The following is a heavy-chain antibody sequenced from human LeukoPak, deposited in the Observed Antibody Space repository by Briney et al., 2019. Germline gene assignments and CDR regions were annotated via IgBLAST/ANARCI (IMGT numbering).Heavy chain of an antibody. Sequence: GGTLRLSCAASGFTFSNYGMSWVRQAPGKGLEWVAVISYDGSNKYYADSVKGRFTISRDNSKNTLYLQMNSLRAEDTAVYYCARGATIFGVVPPFDYWGQGTLVTVSS. V-gene: IGHV3-30*03. CDR1: GFTFSNYG. CDR2: ISYDGSNK. CDR3: ARGATIFGVVPPFDY. J-gene: IGHJ4*02. D-gene: IGHD3-3*01.